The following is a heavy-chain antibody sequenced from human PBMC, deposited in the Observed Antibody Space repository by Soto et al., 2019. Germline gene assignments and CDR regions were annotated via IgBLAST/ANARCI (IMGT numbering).Heavy chain of an antibody. J-gene: IGHJ6*02. CDR2: ISGSGGST. CDR1: GFTFSSYA. D-gene: IGHD2-8*01. Sequence: PGGSLRLSCAASGFTFSSYAMSWVRQAPGKGLEWVSAISGSGGSTYYADSVKGRFTISRDNSKNTLYLQMNSLRAEDTAVYYCAKVRRLNGYYYGMDVWGQGTTVTVSS. CDR3: AKVRRLNGYYYGMDV. V-gene: IGHV3-23*01.